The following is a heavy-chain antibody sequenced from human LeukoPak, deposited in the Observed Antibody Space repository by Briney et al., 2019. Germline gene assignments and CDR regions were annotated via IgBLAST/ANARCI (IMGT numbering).Heavy chain of an antibody. CDR2: IIPIFGTA. Sequence: ASVKVSCKASGGTFSSYAISWVRQAPGQGLEWMGGIIPIFGTANYAQKFRGRVTITADESTSTAYMELSSLRSEDTAVYYCASGGGPVTTPYNWFDPWGQGTLVTVSS. J-gene: IGHJ5*02. D-gene: IGHD4-17*01. CDR3: ASGGGPVTTPYNWFDP. CDR1: GGTFSSYA. V-gene: IGHV1-69*13.